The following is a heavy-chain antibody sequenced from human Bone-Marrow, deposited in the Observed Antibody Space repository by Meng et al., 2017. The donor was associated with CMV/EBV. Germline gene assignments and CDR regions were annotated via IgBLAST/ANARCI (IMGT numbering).Heavy chain of an antibody. CDR3: ARSERRSHLAY. V-gene: IGHV1-2*02. CDR2: INPNSGGT. J-gene: IGHJ4*02. CDR1: GYTFTGYY. Sequence: ASVKVSCKASGYTFTGYYMHWVRQAPGQGLEWVGWINPNSGGTNYAQKFQGRVTMTRDTSISKAYMELSRLRSDDTAVYFCARSERRSHLAYWGQGTLVTVSS. D-gene: IGHD1-14*01.